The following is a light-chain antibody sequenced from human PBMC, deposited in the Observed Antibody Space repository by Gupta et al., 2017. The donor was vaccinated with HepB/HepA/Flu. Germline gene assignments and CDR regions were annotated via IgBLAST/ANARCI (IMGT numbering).Light chain of an antibody. CDR1: SSNIGSNA. CDR3: AAWDDSLNALM. Sequence: QSVLTQPPSASGTPGQRITISCSGSSSNIGSNAVNWYQQLPGTAPRLVIYNNNQRPSGVPARFSGSKSGTSASLAISGLQSEDEAGYYCAAWDDSLNALMFGGGTKLTVL. V-gene: IGLV1-44*01. CDR2: NNN. J-gene: IGLJ3*02.